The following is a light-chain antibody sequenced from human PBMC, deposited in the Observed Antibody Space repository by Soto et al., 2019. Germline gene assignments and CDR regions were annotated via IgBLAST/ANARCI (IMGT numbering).Light chain of an antibody. J-gene: IGLJ2*01. V-gene: IGLV2-14*03. CDR2: NVS. Sequence: QSALTQPASVSGSPGQSITISCTGTSSDIGGFNYVSWYQHHPGKAPKLMIHNVSSRPSGVSDRFAGSKSGYTASLTISGLQAEDEADYDCSSYTTTRTVVFGGVTKLTVL. CDR1: SSDIGGFNY. CDR3: SSYTTTRTVV.